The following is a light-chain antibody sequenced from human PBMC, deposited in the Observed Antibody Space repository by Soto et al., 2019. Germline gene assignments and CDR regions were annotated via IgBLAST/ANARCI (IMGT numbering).Light chain of an antibody. J-gene: IGKJ2*01. CDR1: RSVSSY. CDR3: QLRSNWPLYT. Sequence: EIVLTQSPATLSLSPGERATLSCRGSRSVSSYLAWYQQKPGQAPRLLIYDASNRATGIPARFSGSGSGTDFTLTISSLEPEDFAVYYCQLRSNWPLYTFGQGTKLEIK. V-gene: IGKV3-11*01. CDR2: DAS.